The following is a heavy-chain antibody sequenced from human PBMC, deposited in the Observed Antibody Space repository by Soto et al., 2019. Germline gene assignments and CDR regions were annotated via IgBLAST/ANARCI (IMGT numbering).Heavy chain of an antibody. Sequence: QVQLQQWGAGLLKPSETLSLTCAVYGGSFSGYYWSWIRQPPGKGLEWIGEINHSGSTNYNPSLKRRVTISVDTSKNQFSLKLSSVTAADTAVYYCAGGSSNAYYYYGMDVWGQGTTVTVSS. CDR1: GGSFSGYY. CDR2: INHSGST. V-gene: IGHV4-34*01. CDR3: AGGSSNAYYYYGMDV. J-gene: IGHJ6*02. D-gene: IGHD1-26*01.